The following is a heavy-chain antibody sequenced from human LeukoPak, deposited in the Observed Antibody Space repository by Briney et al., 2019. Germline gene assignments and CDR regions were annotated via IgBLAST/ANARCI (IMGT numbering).Heavy chain of an antibody. CDR2: IRNDGSII. CDR1: GFTFSSYG. V-gene: IGHV3-30*02. D-gene: IGHD3-16*01. CDR3: AKDTPLCYFDY. J-gene: IGHJ4*02. Sequence: GGSLRLSCAASGFTFSSYGMHWIRHAPGKGLEGVAFIRNDGSIIYNADSVKGRFTISRDNSKNMLYLQMNSLRADDTAVYYCAKDTPLCYFDYWGQGTLVTVSS.